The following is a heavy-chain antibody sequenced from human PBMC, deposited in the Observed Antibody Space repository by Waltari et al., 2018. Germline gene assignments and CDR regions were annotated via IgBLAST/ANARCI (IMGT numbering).Heavy chain of an antibody. J-gene: IGHJ4*02. Sequence: QVQLQESGPGLVKPSQTLSLTCTVSGGSISSGSYYWSWIRQPAGKGLEWIGRIYTSGSTNYNPSLKSRVTISVDTSKNQFSLKLSSVTAADTAVYYCARDRNDFWSGYYFDYWGQGTLVTVSS. D-gene: IGHD3-3*01. CDR1: GGSISSGSYY. CDR3: ARDRNDFWSGYYFDY. V-gene: IGHV4-61*02. CDR2: IYTSGST.